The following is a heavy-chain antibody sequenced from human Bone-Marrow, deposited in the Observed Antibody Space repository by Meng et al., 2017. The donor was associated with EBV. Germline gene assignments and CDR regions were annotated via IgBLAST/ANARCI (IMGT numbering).Heavy chain of an antibody. CDR2: ISYDGNKK. CDR1: GFTFSSFG. V-gene: IGHV3-30*18. Sequence: QVQLVESGGGGVQPGGSWRLSCAASGFTFSSFGLHWVRQAPGKGLEWVAVISYDGNKKYYADSVRGRFTISRDNSEKTLYLQMNSLRVEDTAVYYCAKRGEMGATFHYCDSRGQGTLVTVSS. D-gene: IGHD1-26*01. J-gene: IGHJ4*02. CDR3: AKRGEMGATFHYCDS.